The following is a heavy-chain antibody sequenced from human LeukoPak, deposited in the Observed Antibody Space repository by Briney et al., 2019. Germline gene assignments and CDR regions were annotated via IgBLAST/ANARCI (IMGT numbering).Heavy chain of an antibody. CDR2: ISYDGSNK. V-gene: IGHV3-30*18. CDR1: GFTFSSYG. Sequence: PGRSLRLSCAASGFTFSSYGMHWVRQAPGKGLEWVAVISYDGSNKYYADSVKGRFTISRDNSKNTLYLQMNSLRAEDTAVYYCAKDLVVSKWAIAAVDYYYYGMDVWGQGTRSPSP. J-gene: IGHJ6*02. D-gene: IGHD6-13*01. CDR3: AKDLVVSKWAIAAVDYYYYGMDV.